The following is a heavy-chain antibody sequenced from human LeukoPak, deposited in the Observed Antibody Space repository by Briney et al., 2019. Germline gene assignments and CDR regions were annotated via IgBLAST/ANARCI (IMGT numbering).Heavy chain of an antibody. CDR2: IIPIFGIP. CDR3: GLSGNYYYYYMDV. Sequence: SVKVSCKASGYTFSSYAISWVRQAPGQGLEWMGGIIPIFGIPDSAQKFQGRLTITADESTTTAYMELSSLRSDDTAIYYCGLSGNYYYYYMDVWGKGTTVTISS. V-gene: IGHV1-69*13. J-gene: IGHJ6*03. D-gene: IGHD6-25*01. CDR1: GYTFSSYA.